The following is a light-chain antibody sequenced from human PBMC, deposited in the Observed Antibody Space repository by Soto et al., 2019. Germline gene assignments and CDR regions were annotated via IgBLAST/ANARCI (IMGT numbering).Light chain of an antibody. CDR3: CSYVGANV. J-gene: IGLJ3*02. CDR1: SSGVGSYTL. V-gene: IGLV2-23*01. Sequence: QSALTLPASVSGSPGQSITISCTETSSGVGSYTLVSWYQQHPGKAPKLLIYEGIKRPSGVSSRFSGSKSGNTASLTISGLQAEDEADYYCCSYVGANVFGGGTKVTVL. CDR2: EGI.